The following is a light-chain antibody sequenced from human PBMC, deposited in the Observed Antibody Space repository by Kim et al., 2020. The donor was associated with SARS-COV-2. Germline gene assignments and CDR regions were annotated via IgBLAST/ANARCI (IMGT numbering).Light chain of an antibody. J-gene: IGLJ1*01. CDR1: SSNIGSNT. CDR3: AAWDDSLNGYV. Sequence: GQRVTISCSGRSSNIGSNTVTWYQQLPGTAPKPLIYSNNQRPSGVPDRFSGSKSGTSASLAISGLQSEDEADYYCAAWDDSLNGYVFGTGTKVTVL. V-gene: IGLV1-44*01. CDR2: SNN.